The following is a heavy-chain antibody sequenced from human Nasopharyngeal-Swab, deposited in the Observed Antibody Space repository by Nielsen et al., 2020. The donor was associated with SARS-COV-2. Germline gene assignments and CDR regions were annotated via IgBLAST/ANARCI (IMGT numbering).Heavy chain of an antibody. J-gene: IGHJ3*02. D-gene: IGHD2-8*02. CDR2: IYYSGST. V-gene: IGHV4-59*08. Sequence: WIRQPPGKGLEWIGYIYYSGSTNYNPSLKSRVTISVDTSKNQFSLKLSSVIAADTAVYYCARRGTGGKKGAFDIWGQGTMVTVSS. CDR3: ARRGTGGKKGAFDI.